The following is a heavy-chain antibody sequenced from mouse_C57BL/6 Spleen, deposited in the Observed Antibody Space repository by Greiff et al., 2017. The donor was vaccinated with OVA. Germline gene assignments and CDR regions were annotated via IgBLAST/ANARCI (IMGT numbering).Heavy chain of an antibody. CDR2: INPNNGGT. J-gene: IGHJ3*01. D-gene: IGHD2-4*01. CDR1: GYTFTDYN. V-gene: IGHV1-18*01. Sequence: EVKLMESGPELVKPGASVKIPCKASGYTFTDYNMDWVKQSHGKSLEWIGDINPNNGGTIYNQKFKGKATLTVDKSSSTAYMELRSLTSEDTAVYYCARNDYDRTAWFAYWGQGTLVTVSA. CDR3: ARNDYDRTAWFAY.